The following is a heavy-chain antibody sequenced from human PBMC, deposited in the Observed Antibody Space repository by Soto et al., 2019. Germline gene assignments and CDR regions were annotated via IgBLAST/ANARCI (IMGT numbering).Heavy chain of an antibody. Sequence: EVQLVESGGGLVKPGGSLRLSCAASGFTFSSYSMNWVRQAPGKGLEWVSSISSSSSYIYYADSVKGRFTISRDNAKNSLYLQMNSLRAEDTAVYYCARESCSGGSCYSRVPYYYGMDVWGQGTTVTVSS. CDR1: GFTFSSYS. CDR2: ISSSSSYI. D-gene: IGHD2-15*01. V-gene: IGHV3-21*01. J-gene: IGHJ6*02. CDR3: ARESCSGGSCYSRVPYYYGMDV.